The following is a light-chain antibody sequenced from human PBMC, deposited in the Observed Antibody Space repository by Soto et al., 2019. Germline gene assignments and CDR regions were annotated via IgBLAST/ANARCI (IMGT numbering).Light chain of an antibody. V-gene: IGKV3-20*01. CDR1: QSVSSSY. J-gene: IGKJ1*01. CDR2: GAS. Sequence: EIVLTQSPGTLSLSPGERATLSCRASQSVSSSYLAWYQQKPGQAPRLLIYGASSRATGIPDRFSGSGSGTDFTLTISRLEPEDFAEYYCQQYGSSPLTFGQGIKVEIK. CDR3: QQYGSSPLT.